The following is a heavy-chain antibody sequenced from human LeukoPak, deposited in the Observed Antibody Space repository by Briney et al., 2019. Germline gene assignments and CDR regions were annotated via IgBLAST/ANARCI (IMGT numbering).Heavy chain of an antibody. CDR3: AKARGYCSGTSCLFDY. D-gene: IGHD2-2*01. CDR2: TSTSGGDT. CDR1: GFTFSSYG. J-gene: IGHJ4*02. V-gene: IGHV3-23*01. Sequence: GGSLRLSCAASGFTFSSYGMHWVRQAPGKGLEWVSGTSTSGGDTYYADSVKGRFTISRDNSRNTLYLQMNSLRAEDTALYYCAKARGYCSGTSCLFDYWGQGTLVTVSS.